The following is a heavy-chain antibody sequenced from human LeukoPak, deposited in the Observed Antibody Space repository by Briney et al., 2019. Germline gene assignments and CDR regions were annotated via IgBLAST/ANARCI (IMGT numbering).Heavy chain of an antibody. V-gene: IGHV3-53*01. CDR1: GFTVSTIH. D-gene: IGHD3-3*01. Sequence: GGSLRLSCAASGFTVSTIHVSWVRQAPGKGLEWVSIIYTGGSAQYAESAKGRFTISRDSSRNTVYLQMNSLRAEDTAVYYCVSGTIFGVTITDCWGQGTLVTVSS. CDR3: VSGTIFGVTITDC. J-gene: IGHJ4*02. CDR2: IYTGGSA.